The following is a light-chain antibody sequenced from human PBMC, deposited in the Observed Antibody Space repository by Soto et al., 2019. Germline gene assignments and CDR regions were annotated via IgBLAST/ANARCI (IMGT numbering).Light chain of an antibody. CDR3: QQYNNWPPLT. CDR1: QSVSSN. CDR2: CAS. V-gene: IGKV3-15*01. Sequence: EIVMTQYPATLSVSPGERATLSCRASQSVSSNLAWYQQKPGQAPRLLIYCASIRATGIAARFIGSGSGTESTLTISSRRSEDFAVYYFQQYNNWPPLTFGGGTKVEIK. J-gene: IGKJ4*01.